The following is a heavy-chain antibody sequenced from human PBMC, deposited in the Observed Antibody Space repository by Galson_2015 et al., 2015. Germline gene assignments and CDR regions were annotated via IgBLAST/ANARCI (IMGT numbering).Heavy chain of an antibody. V-gene: IGHV3-23*01. CDR3: AKDRRAVVMSAIDY. Sequence: SLRLSRAASGFTFSSSAMNWVRQAPGKGLEWVSALSHTGSSIYYADSVKGRFTISRDNSKNTLYLHLSSLRADDTAVYYCAKDRRAVVMSAIDYWGQGTQVTVSS. CDR1: GFTFSSSA. J-gene: IGHJ4*02. CDR2: LSHTGSSI. D-gene: IGHD2-21*02.